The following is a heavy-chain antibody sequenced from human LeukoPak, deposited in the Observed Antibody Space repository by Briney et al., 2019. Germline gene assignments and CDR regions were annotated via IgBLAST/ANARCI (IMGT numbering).Heavy chain of an antibody. V-gene: IGHV2-5*01. CDR3: AHSPGAGYGGVDYFHP. CDR2: IYWTDDK. J-gene: IGHJ4*02. D-gene: IGHD4-23*01. Sequence: SGPTLVKPTQTLTLTCTFSGFSLSTSGVGVGWIRQPPGKALEWLALIYWTDDKYYSPSLQSRLTVTKDTSKNQVVLTLTYMDPVDTATYFCAHSPGAGYGGVDYFHPWGQGTLVTVSS. CDR1: GFSLSTSGVG.